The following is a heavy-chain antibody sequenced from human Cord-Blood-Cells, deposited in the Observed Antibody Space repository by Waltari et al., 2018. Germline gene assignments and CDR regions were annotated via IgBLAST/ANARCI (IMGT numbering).Heavy chain of an antibody. V-gene: IGHV1-2*02. J-gene: IGHJ5*02. CDR2: INPNSGGT. Sequence: QVQLVQSGAEVKKPGASVKVSCKASGYTFTGYYMHWVRQAPGQGLEWMGWINPNSGGTNYAQKLQGRVTMTRDTSISTAYMELSRLRSDDTAVYYCARDQGGSYYWFDPWGQGTLVTVSS. CDR1: GYTFTGYY. CDR3: ARDQGGSYYWFDP. D-gene: IGHD1-26*01.